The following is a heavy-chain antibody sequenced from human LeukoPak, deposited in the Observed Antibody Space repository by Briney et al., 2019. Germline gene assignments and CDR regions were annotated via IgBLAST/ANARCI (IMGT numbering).Heavy chain of an antibody. CDR3: ARLKSGIAAAGDDAFDI. J-gene: IGHJ3*02. CDR1: GGSISSYY. V-gene: IGHV4-59*01. CDR2: IYYSGST. Sequence: SETLSLTCTVSGGSISSYYWSWIRQPPGKGLEWIGYIYYSGSTNYNPSLKSRVTISVDTSKNQFSLKLSSVTAADTAVYYCARLKSGIAAAGDDAFDIWGQGTMVTVSS. D-gene: IGHD6-13*01.